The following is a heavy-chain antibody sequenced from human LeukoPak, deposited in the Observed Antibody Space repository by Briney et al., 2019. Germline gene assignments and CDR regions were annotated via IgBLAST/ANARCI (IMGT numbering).Heavy chain of an antibody. CDR3: ARHPPCWSGRYYFDY. CDR2: IYHSGST. J-gene: IGHJ4*02. CDR1: GYSISSGYY. V-gene: IGHV4-38-2*01. Sequence: SETLSLTCAVSGYSISSGYYRGWIRQPPGKGLEWNGSIYHSGSTYYNPSLKSRVTISVDTSKNQFSLKLSSVTAADTAVYYCARHPPCWSGRYYFDYWGQGTLVTVSS. D-gene: IGHD3-3*01.